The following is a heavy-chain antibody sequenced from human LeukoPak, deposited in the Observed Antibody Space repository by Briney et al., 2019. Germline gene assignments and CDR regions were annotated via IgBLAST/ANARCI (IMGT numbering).Heavy chain of an antibody. CDR3: AKSAQKKHYMDV. J-gene: IGHJ6*03. Sequence: SETLSLTCTVSGGSISSSSYYWGWIRQPPGKGLEWIGSIYYSGSTYYNPSLKSRVTISVDTSKNQFSLKLSSVTAADTAVYYCAKSAQKKHYMDVWGKGTTVTVSS. V-gene: IGHV4-39*07. CDR1: GGSISSSSYY. CDR2: IYYSGST.